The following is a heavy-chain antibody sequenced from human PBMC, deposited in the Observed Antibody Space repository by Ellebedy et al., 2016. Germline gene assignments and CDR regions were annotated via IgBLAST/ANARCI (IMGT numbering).Heavy chain of an antibody. J-gene: IGHJ3*02. Sequence: GESLKISCAASGFIASSNHMSWVRQAPGKGLEWVSLIYSGGSAYSADSVKGRFTISRDNSKNTLYLQMNSLREEDTAIYYCLAEVGSRAFHIWGQGTMVTVSS. CDR2: IYSGGSA. CDR1: GFIASSNH. V-gene: IGHV3-66*02. CDR3: LAEVGSRAFHI. D-gene: IGHD1-26*01.